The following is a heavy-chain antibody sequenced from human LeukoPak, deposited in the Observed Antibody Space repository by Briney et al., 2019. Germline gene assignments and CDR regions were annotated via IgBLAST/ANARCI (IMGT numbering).Heavy chain of an antibody. CDR3: ARVQLAPYYFDY. Sequence: SGTLSLTCAAYGGSFSGYYWSWIRQPPGKGLEWIGEINHSGSTNYNPSLKSRVTISVDTSKNQFSLKLSSVTAADTAVYYCARVQLAPYYFDYWGQGTLVTVSS. D-gene: IGHD2-2*01. CDR2: INHSGST. J-gene: IGHJ4*02. V-gene: IGHV4-34*01. CDR1: GGSFSGYY.